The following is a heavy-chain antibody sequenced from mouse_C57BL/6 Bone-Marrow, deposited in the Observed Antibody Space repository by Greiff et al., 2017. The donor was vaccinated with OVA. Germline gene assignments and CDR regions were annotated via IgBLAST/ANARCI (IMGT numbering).Heavy chain of an antibody. D-gene: IGHD1-1*01. CDR1: GYTFTSYG. CDR2: IYPRSGNT. CDR3: ARGKGITTRGYFDY. J-gene: IGHJ2*01. V-gene: IGHV1-81*01. Sequence: QVQLQQSGAELARPGASVKLSCKASGYTFTSYGISWVKQRTGQGLEWIGEIYPRSGNTYYNEKFKGKATLTADTSSSTAYMELRSLTSEDSAVYFCARGKGITTRGYFDYWGQGTTLTVSS.